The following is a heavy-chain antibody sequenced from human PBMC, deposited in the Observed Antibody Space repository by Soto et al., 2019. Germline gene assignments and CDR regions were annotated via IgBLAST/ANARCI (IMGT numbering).Heavy chain of an antibody. CDR1: GFTFSNYA. J-gene: IGHJ5*02. Sequence: EVQLLESGGGLVQPGGSLRLSCAASGFTFSNYAMSWVRQAPGKGLEWVSAISGSGASTYYIDSVKGRFTISRDNSKNTLYLQMNSLTDGDTAVYYCALIVVVTASRRFGPWGQGTLVIVSS. CDR3: ALIVVVTASRRFGP. D-gene: IGHD2-21*02. V-gene: IGHV3-23*01. CDR2: ISGSGAST.